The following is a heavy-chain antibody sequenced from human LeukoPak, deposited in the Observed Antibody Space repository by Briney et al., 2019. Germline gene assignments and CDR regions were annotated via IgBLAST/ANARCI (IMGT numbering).Heavy chain of an antibody. CDR2: ISTSGGTI. CDR3: ARDSYYGGTQDY. D-gene: IGHD4-23*01. Sequence: PGGSLRLSCAASGFLFSSYEMNWVRQAPGKGLEWVSYISTSGGTIYYADSVKGRFTISRDNAKNSLYLQMNSLRAEDTAVYYCARDSYYGGTQDYWGQGTPVTVSS. CDR1: GFLFSSYE. V-gene: IGHV3-48*03. J-gene: IGHJ4*02.